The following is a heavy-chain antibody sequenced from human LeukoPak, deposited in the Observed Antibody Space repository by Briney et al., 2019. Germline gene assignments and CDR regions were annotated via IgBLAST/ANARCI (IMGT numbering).Heavy chain of an antibody. J-gene: IGHJ4*02. CDR1: GYSISSGYY. Sequence: SETLSLTCSVSGYSISSGYYWGWIRQPPGKGLEWMGIIYQSGKTYCNPSLESRVTISVDTSKNQFSLKMNSMTAADTTMYYCARGLPGGQLSRYDYWGQGTLVTVSS. V-gene: IGHV4-38-2*02. CDR3: ARGLPGGQLSRYDY. D-gene: IGHD6-13*01. CDR2: IYQSGKT.